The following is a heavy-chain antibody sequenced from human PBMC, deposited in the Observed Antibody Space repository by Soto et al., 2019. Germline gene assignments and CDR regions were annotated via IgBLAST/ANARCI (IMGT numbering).Heavy chain of an antibody. CDR1: GESFSGHY. J-gene: IGHJ4*02. Sequence: PSETLSLTCAVYGESFSGHYWSWIRQPPGKGLEWIGEIDESGNTNYNPSLKSRATIAVDTSKNQFSLKLNFVTAADTAVYYCARVDDYWSQGTLVTVSS. V-gene: IGHV4-34*01. CDR3: ARVDDY. CDR2: IDESGNT.